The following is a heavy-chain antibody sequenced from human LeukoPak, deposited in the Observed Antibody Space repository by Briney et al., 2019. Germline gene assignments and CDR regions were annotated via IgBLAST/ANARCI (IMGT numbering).Heavy chain of an antibody. CDR2: IWYGGSNK. V-gene: IGHV3-30*18. CDR3: AKEGYSGYDHAFDI. D-gene: IGHD5-12*01. Sequence: GRSLRLSCAASGFTFSSYGMHWVRQAPGKGLEWVAVIWYGGSNKYYADSVKGRFTISRDNSKNTLYLQMNSLRAEDTAVYYCAKEGYSGYDHAFDIWGQGTMVTVSS. J-gene: IGHJ3*02. CDR1: GFTFSSYG.